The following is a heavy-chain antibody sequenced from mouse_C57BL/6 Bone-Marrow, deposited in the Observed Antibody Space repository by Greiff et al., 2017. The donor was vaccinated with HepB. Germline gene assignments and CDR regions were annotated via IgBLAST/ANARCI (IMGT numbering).Heavy chain of an antibody. Sequence: VQLQQSGTVLARPGASVKMSCKTSGYTFTSYWMHWVKQRPGQGLEWIGAIYPGNSDTSYNQKFKGKAKLTAVTSASTAYMELSSLTNEDSAVYYCTRGGYGSSYWYFDVWGTGTTVTVSS. CDR1: GYTFTSYW. D-gene: IGHD1-1*01. V-gene: IGHV1-5*01. J-gene: IGHJ1*03. CDR2: IYPGNSDT. CDR3: TRGGYGSSYWYFDV.